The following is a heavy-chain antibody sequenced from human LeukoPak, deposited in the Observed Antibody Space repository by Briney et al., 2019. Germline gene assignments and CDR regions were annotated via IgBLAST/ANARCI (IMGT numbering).Heavy chain of an antibody. CDR2: IHDSGTT. V-gene: IGHV4-39*07. J-gene: IGHJ4*02. Sequence: SETLSLTCTVSGGSISSGSYYWGWIRQPPGKGLAWIGGIHDSGTTYYNPSLKSRVTISVDTSKNQFSLKLSSVTAADTAVYYCARGDTMVRGVRVEYYFDYWGQGTLVTVSS. CDR1: GGSISSGSYY. D-gene: IGHD3-10*01. CDR3: ARGDTMVRGVRVEYYFDY.